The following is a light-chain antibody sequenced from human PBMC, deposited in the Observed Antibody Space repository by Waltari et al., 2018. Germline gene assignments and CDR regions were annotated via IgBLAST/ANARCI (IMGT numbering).Light chain of an antibody. V-gene: IGKV1-9*01. J-gene: IGKJ4*01. CDR1: QVILGY. CDR3: QQLKSYPIT. CDR2: DAS. Sequence: TQLTQSPSSLAASVGDRVTISCRTSQVILGYLAWYQQKPGKAPKLLIYDASTLQSGVPSRFSGSGSGMDFNLTISNLQPEDFATYYCQQLKSYPITFGGGTKVEIK.